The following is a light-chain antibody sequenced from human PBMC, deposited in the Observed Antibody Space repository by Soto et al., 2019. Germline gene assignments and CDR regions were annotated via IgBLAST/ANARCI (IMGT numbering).Light chain of an antibody. J-gene: IGLJ1*01. CDR2: EGS. CDR1: SXDVGSYNL. V-gene: IGLV2-23*01. Sequence: QSALTQPASVSGSPGQSITISCTGTSXDVGSYNLVSWYQQHPGKAPKLMIYEGSKRPSGVSNRFSGSKSGNTASLTISGLQAEDEADYYCCSYAGSSTGYVFGTGTKVTVL. CDR3: CSYAGSSTGYV.